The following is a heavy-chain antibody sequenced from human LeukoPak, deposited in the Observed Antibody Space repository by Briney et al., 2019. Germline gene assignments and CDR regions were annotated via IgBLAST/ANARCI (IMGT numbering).Heavy chain of an antibody. CDR3: ARSSDWFDA. Sequence: ASVKVSCKASGYTFTSYYIHWVRQAPGQGLEWMGIINPSDRSTSYAQKFQGRVTMTRDMSTTTVYMELSSLRSEDTAVYYCARSSDWFDAWGQGTLVTVSS. CDR2: INPSDRST. D-gene: IGHD6-6*01. CDR1: GYTFTSYY. V-gene: IGHV1-46*01. J-gene: IGHJ5*02.